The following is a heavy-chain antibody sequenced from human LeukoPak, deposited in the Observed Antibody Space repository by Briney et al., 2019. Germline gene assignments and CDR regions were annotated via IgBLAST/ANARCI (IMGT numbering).Heavy chain of an antibody. D-gene: IGHD3-16*01. CDR3: ARRGYHDYSGFDY. Sequence: GGSLRLSCAGSAFTFSSYSMNWVRQAPGKGLEWVSSISGSSSDIYYADSVKGRFTISRDNAKNSVYLQMKSLRVEDTAVYYCARRGYHDYSGFDYWGQGTLVTVSS. J-gene: IGHJ4*02. V-gene: IGHV3-21*01. CDR1: AFTFSSYS. CDR2: ISGSSSDI.